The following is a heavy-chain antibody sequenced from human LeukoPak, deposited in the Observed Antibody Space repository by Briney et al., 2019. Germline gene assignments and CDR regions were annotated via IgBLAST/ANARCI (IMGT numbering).Heavy chain of an antibody. D-gene: IGHD3-3*01. CDR3: ARVRYYDFWSGYVSSHLGWSDP. CDR1: GYTFTNYG. V-gene: IGHV1-46*01. Sequence: ASVKVSCKASGYTFTNYGINWVRQAPGQGLEWMGIINPSGGSTSYAQKFQGRVTMTRDTSTSTVYMELSSLRSEDTAVYYCARVRYYDFWSGYVSSHLGWSDPWGQGTLVTVSS. J-gene: IGHJ5*02. CDR2: INPSGGST.